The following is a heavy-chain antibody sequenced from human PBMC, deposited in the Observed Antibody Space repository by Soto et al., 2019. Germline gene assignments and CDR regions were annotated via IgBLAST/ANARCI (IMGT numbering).Heavy chain of an antibody. D-gene: IGHD3-22*01. J-gene: IGHJ4*02. V-gene: IGHV1-18*01. Sequence: QVQLVQSGAEVKKPGASVKVSCKASGYTLTTYGMSWVRQAPGQGLDWMGRISTYNGNTKYAERLQGRVTMTTDTTTSTAYMELRSLRSDDTAVYYCARGPTDYYDNSGDYFLDYWGQGTLVTVSS. CDR2: ISTYNGNT. CDR1: GYTLTTYG. CDR3: ARGPTDYYDNSGDYFLDY.